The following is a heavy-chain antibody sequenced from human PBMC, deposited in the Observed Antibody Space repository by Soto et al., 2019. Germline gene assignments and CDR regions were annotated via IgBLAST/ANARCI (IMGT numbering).Heavy chain of an antibody. J-gene: IGHJ6*02. V-gene: IGHV3-33*01. CDR2: IWYDGSNK. CDR3: ARATDSSPNYYYGMDV. D-gene: IGHD6-13*01. CDR1: GFTFSSYG. Sequence: GGSLRLSCAASGFTFSSYGMHWVRQAPGKGLEWVAVIWYDGSNKYYADSVKGRFTISRDNSKNTLYLQMNSLRAEDTAVYCCARATDSSPNYYYGMDVWGQGTTVTVSS.